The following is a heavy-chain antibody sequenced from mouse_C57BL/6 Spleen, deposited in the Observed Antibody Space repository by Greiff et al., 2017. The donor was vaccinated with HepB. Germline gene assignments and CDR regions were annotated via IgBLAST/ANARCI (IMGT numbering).Heavy chain of an antibody. Sequence: EVQLQQSGPELVKPGASVKISCKASGYTFTDYYMNWVKQSHGKSLEWIGDINPNNGGTSYNQKFKGKATLTVDKSSSTAYMELRSLTSEDSAVCYCAAGDDYDDVSWFAYWGQGTLVTVSA. V-gene: IGHV1-26*01. J-gene: IGHJ3*01. D-gene: IGHD2-4*01. CDR3: AAGDDYDDVSWFAY. CDR2: INPNNGGT. CDR1: GYTFTDYY.